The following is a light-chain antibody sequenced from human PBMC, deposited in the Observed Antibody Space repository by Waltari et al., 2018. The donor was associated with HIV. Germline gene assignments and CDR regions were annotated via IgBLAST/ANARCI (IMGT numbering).Light chain of an antibody. J-gene: IGKJ4*01. CDR2: AAS. CDR1: QGISSY. CDR3: QQLNSFPLT. Sequence: DIQLTQSPSFLSASVGDRVTVSCRASQGISSYLAWYQQQPGKAPELLIYAASTLQSGVTSRFSGSGSGTEFTLSISSLQPEDFATYYCQQLNSFPLTFGRGTKVEIK. V-gene: IGKV1-9*01.